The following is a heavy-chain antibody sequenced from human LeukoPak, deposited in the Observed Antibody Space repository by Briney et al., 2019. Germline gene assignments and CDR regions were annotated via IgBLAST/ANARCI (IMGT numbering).Heavy chain of an antibody. J-gene: IGHJ4*02. CDR1: GFTFGNFA. CDR3: AKVGPRGYSYGHDY. V-gene: IGHV3-23*01. D-gene: IGHD5-18*01. Sequence: GGSLRLSCAASGFTFGNFAMNWVGKPPGKGLEGVSAISGSGGSTYYADSVKGRFTISRDNSKNTLYLQMNSLRAEDTAVYYCAKVGPRGYSYGHDYWGQGTLVTVSS. CDR2: ISGSGGST.